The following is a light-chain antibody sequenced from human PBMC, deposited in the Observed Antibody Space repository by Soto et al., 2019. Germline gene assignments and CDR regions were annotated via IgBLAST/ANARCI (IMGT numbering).Light chain of an antibody. CDR1: SSNIGAGHD. J-gene: IGLJ1*01. CDR3: QSYDSSLSGSEV. CDR2: GNG. V-gene: IGLV1-40*01. Sequence: QPGLTQPPSVSGAPGQRVTISCTGSSSNIGAGHDVHWYQQLPGTAPKLLIYGNGNRPSGVPDRFSGSKSGTSASLAITGLQAEDEADYYCQSYDSSLSGSEVFGTGTKVTVL.